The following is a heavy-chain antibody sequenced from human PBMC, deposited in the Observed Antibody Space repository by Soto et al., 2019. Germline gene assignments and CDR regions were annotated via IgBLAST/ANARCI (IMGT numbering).Heavy chain of an antibody. D-gene: IGHD3-10*01. V-gene: IGHV4-34*01. CDR2: INHSGST. J-gene: IGHJ5*02. CDR1: GGSFSGYY. CDR3: ARAGYYGSGSYYKSPWFDP. Sequence: SETLSLTCAVYGGSFSGYYWSWIRQTPGKGLEWIGEINHSGSTNYNPSLKSRVTISVDTSKNQFSLKLSSVTAADTAVYYCARAGYYGSGSYYKSPWFDPWGQGTLVTVSS.